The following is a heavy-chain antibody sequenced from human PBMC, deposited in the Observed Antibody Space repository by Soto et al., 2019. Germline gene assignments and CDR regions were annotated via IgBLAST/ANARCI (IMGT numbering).Heavy chain of an antibody. CDR3: ARGRGTAVRGNFYFDY. Sequence: VASVKVSCKASGDTFSSYAITWVRQAPGQGLEWMGGIIPKFDATNYAQKFQDRVRITADESTSTAYMELSSLRSEDTAVYYCARGRGTAVRGNFYFDYWGQGTLVTVSS. V-gene: IGHV1-69*13. CDR1: GDTFSSYA. CDR2: IIPKFDAT. D-gene: IGHD3-16*01. J-gene: IGHJ4*02.